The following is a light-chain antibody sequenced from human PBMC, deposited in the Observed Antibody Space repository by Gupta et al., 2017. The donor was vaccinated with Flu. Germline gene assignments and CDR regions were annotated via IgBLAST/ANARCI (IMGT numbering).Light chain of an antibody. CDR1: SSNIGNNY. CDR3: ATSASRLSAVV. CDR2: ANN. Sequence: QSVLTQPPSVSAAPRQKVTISCSGSSSNIGNNYVSWYQKLPGTAPKLLISANNKRPSGITDRVSGYQSVKSANLGLNGLQTGDEGDYYCATSASRLSAVVVGGGTKLTVL. J-gene: IGLJ3*02. V-gene: IGLV1-51*02.